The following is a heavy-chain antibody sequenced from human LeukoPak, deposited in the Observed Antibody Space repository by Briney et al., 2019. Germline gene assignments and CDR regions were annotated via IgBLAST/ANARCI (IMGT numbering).Heavy chain of an antibody. V-gene: IGHV4-34*01. CDR2: INHSGST. J-gene: IGHJ6*03. CDR1: GGSFSGYY. D-gene: IGHD1-26*01. Sequence: SETLSLTCAVYGGSFSGYYWSRIRQPPGKGLEWIGEINHSGSTNYNPSLKSRVTISVDTSKNQFSLKLSSVTAADTAVYYCARGRGGSYYYYYYMDVWGKGTTVTVSS. CDR3: ARGRGGSYYYYYYMDV.